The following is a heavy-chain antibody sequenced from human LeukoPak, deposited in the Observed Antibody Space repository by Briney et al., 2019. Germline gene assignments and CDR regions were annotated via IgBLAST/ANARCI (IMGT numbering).Heavy chain of an antibody. CDR2: IKSKTDGGTT. Sequence: GGSLRLPCAASGFTFSNAWMSWVRQAPGKGLEWVGRIKSKTDGGTTDYAAPVKGRFTISRDDSKNTLYLQMNSLKTEDTAVYYCTTNDYVWGSYRTAYWGQGTLVTVSS. V-gene: IGHV3-15*01. CDR1: GFTFSNAW. J-gene: IGHJ4*02. CDR3: TTNDYVWGSYRTAY. D-gene: IGHD3-16*02.